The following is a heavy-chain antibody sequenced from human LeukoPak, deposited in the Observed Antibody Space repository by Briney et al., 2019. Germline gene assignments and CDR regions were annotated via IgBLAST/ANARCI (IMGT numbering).Heavy chain of an antibody. V-gene: IGHV4-4*02. CDR2: IYHSGST. J-gene: IGHJ5*02. CDR1: GGSISSSNW. D-gene: IGHD2-8*01. Sequence: SGTLSLTCAVSGGSISSSNWWSWVRQPPGKGLEWIGEIYHSGSTNYNPSLKSRVTISVDKSKNHFSLKLSSVTAADTAVYYCARARGEKTVCAIPGIPFDNWFDPWGQGTLVTVSS. CDR3: ARARGEKTVCAIPGIPFDNWFDP.